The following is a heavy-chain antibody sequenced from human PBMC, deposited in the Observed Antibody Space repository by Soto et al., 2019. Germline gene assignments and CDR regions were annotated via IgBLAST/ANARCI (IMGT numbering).Heavy chain of an antibody. CDR3: ARDQHGAVAGGYYYGMDV. D-gene: IGHD6-19*01. CDR1: GYTFTSYG. V-gene: IGHV1-18*04. J-gene: IGHJ6*02. Sequence: GASVKVSCKASGYTFTSYGTSWVRQAPGQGLEWMGWISAYNGNTNYAQKLQGRVTMTTDTSTSTAYMELRSLRSDDTAVYYCARDQHGAVAGGYYYGMDVWGQGTTVTVYS. CDR2: ISAYNGNT.